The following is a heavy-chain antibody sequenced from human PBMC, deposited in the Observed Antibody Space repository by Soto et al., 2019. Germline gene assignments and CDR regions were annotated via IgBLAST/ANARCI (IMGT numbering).Heavy chain of an antibody. J-gene: IGHJ4*02. CDR2: TYYRSKWYC. V-gene: IGHV6-1*01. CDR3: ARHPPNYHSAFDQ. D-gene: IGHD1-1*01. CDR1: GDSVSSKTAA. Sequence: SQTLSLTCAISGDSVSSKTAAWNWIRQSPSRGLEWLGRTYYRSKWYCDYAVSLKSRITINADTSKNQFSLQLNSVTPEDTAVYYCARHPPNYHSAFDQWGQGTLVTVSS.